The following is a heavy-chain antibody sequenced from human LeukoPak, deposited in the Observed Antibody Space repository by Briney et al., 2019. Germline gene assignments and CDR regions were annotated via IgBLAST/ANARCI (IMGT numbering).Heavy chain of an antibody. CDR1: GGSISSYY. V-gene: IGHV4-59*12. Sequence: SETLSLTCTVSGGSISSYYWSWIRQPPGKGLEWIGYIYYSGSTNYNPSLKSRVTISVDTSKNQFSLKLSSVTAADTAVYYCARDVPYCSSTSCYYDYWGQGTLVTVSS. CDR2: IYYSGST. CDR3: ARDVPYCSSTSCYYDY. J-gene: IGHJ4*02. D-gene: IGHD2-2*01.